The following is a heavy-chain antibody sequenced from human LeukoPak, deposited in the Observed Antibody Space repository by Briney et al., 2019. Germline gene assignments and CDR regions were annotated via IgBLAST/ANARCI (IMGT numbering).Heavy chain of an antibody. CDR2: ISVYNGKT. CDR3: ARGSGSPYYYYMDV. D-gene: IGHD3-10*01. CDR1: GYMFTSYA. V-gene: IGHV1-18*01. Sequence: ASVKVSCQASGYMFTSYAIHRVREAPGQGLEWLGWISVYNGKTDYAEGLQGRVTMTTDRSTNTAFMELRSLRSDDTAIYFCARGSGSPYYYYMDVWGKGTAVTVSS. J-gene: IGHJ6*03.